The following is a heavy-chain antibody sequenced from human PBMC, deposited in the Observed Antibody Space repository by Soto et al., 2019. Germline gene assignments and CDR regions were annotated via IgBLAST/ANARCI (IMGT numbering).Heavy chain of an antibody. V-gene: IGHV4-30-4*01. CDR2: IYHTGST. CDR1: GGSIGSADYY. Sequence: PSETLSLTCTASGGSIGSADYYWSWIRQSPGKGLEWLGYIYHTGSTYYNPSLKSRVIITVDTSKNQFSLKLTSVTAADTAVYYCARFKGVTAHFDSWGQGTLVTVSS. J-gene: IGHJ4*02. CDR3: ARFKGVTAHFDS. D-gene: IGHD2-8*01.